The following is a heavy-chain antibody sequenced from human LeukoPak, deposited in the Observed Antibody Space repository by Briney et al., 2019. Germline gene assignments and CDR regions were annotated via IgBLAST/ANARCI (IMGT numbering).Heavy chain of an antibody. CDR2: IYYSGST. D-gene: IGHD3-10*01. CDR1: GGSISSSSYY. J-gene: IGHJ4*02. CDR3: ARDPKGFGESW. Sequence: TSETLSLTCTVSGGSISSSSYYWGWIRQPPGKGLEWIGSIYYSGSTYYNPSLKSRVTISVDTSKNQFSLKLSSVTAADTAVYYCARDPKGFGESWGGQGTLVTVSS. V-gene: IGHV4-39*07.